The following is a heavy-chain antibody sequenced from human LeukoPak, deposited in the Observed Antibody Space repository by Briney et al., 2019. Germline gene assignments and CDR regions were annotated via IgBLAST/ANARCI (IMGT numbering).Heavy chain of an antibody. Sequence: SQTLSLTCTVSGGSISSGDYYWRWIRQPPGKGLEWIGYIYYSGSTYYNPSLKSPVTISVDTSKNQCSLKLSSVTAADTAVYYCARDSRVATERYGMDVWAKGPRSPSL. J-gene: IGHJ6*02. D-gene: IGHD5-12*01. CDR1: GGSISSGDYY. V-gene: IGHV4-30-4*01. CDR2: IYYSGST. CDR3: ARDSRVATERYGMDV.